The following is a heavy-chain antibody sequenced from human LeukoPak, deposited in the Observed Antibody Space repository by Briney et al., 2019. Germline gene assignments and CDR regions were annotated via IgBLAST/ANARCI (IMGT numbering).Heavy chain of an antibody. D-gene: IGHD3-9*01. CDR2: ISGDGGST. Sequence: GGSLRLSCAASGFTFDNYAMHWVRQAPGKGLEWVSFISGDGGSTNYADSVKGRFTISTDNSKNSLYLQMNRLRTEDTALYYCAKRLGDIYTLTGAFWGQGTLVTVSS. V-gene: IGHV3-43*02. CDR1: GFTFDNYA. J-gene: IGHJ4*02. CDR3: AKRLGDIYTLTGAF.